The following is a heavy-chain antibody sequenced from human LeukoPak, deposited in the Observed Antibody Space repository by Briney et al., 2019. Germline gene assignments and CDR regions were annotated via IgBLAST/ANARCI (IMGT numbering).Heavy chain of an antibody. Sequence: SVKVSCKASGGTFSSYAISWVRQAPGQGLEWMEGIIPIFGTANYAQKFQGRVTITADESTSTAYMELSSLRSEDTAVYYCARDREGDQLLSFLFDYWGQGTLVTVSS. CDR2: IIPIFGTA. CDR3: ARDREGDQLLSFLFDY. J-gene: IGHJ4*02. D-gene: IGHD2-2*01. CDR1: GGTFSSYA. V-gene: IGHV1-69*13.